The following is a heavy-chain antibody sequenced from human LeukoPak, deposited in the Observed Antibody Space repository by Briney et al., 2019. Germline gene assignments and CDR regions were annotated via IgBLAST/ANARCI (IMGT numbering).Heavy chain of an antibody. D-gene: IGHD3-10*01. CDR1: GGSITSYY. CDR2: IYYSGST. J-gene: IGHJ5*02. Sequence: SETLSLTCTVSGGSITSYYWHWLRQPPGKGLEWIGYIYYSGSTNYNPSHKSRVTISVDTSRNQFSLKLHSVTAADTAVYYCARDRGRATWFDPWGQGTAVTVSS. V-gene: IGHV4-59*01. CDR3: ARDRGRATWFDP.